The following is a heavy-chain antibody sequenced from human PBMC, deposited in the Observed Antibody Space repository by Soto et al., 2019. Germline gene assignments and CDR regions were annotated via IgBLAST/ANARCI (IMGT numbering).Heavy chain of an antibody. Sequence: GGSLRLSCTASGFTFGDYAMSWFRQAPGKGLEWVGFIRSKAYGGTTEYAASVKGRFTISRDDSKSIAYLQMNSLKTEDTAVYFCTTATPSIEPVSWGQGPMVTV. D-gene: IGHD6-6*01. V-gene: IGHV3-49*03. CDR1: GFTFGDYA. J-gene: IGHJ5*02. CDR3: TTATPSIEPVS. CDR2: IRSKAYGGTT.